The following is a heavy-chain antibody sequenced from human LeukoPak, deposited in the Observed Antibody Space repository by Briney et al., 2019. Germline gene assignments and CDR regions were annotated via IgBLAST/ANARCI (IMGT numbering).Heavy chain of an antibody. D-gene: IGHD1-26*01. J-gene: IGHJ6*02. CDR1: GYTFTELS. CDR2: FDPEDGET. CDR3: ASPSPIVGATGLYYYYYGMDV. V-gene: IGHV1-24*01. Sequence: ASVKVSCKVSGYTFTELSMHWVRQAPGKGLEWMGGFDPEDGETFYAQKFQGRVTMTTDTSTSTAYMELRSLRSDDTAVYYCASPSPIVGATGLYYYYYGMDVWGQGTTVTVSS.